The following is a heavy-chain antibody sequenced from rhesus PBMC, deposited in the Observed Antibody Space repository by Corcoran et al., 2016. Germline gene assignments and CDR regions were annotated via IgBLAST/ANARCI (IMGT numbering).Heavy chain of an antibody. CDR3: AKGPSGSYYYPVSFDV. CDR1: GFTFSSYG. V-gene: IGHV3S5*01. Sequence: EVQLVETGGGLVQPGGSLKLSCAASGFTFSSYGMSWVRQAPGKGLEWVSAINSGGGRTYYADAVKGRFTISRDNSKNTLCLQMNSLRAEDTAVYYCAKGPSGSYYYPVSFDVWGPGVLVTVSS. D-gene: IGHD3-16*01. J-gene: IGHJ5-1*01. CDR2: INSGGGRT.